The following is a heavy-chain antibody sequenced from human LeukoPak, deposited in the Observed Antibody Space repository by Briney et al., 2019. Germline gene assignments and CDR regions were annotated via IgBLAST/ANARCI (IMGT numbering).Heavy chain of an antibody. CDR1: GGSISSSSYY. CDR3: ARDGYRVPGAI. Sequence: PSETLSLTCTVSGGSISSSSYYWGWIRQPPGKGLEWIGSIYYSGSTCYNPSLKSRVTISVDTSKNQFSLKLSSVTAADTAVYYCARDGYRVPGAIWGQGTMVTVSS. J-gene: IGHJ3*02. V-gene: IGHV4-39*07. CDR2: IYYSGST. D-gene: IGHD5-18*01.